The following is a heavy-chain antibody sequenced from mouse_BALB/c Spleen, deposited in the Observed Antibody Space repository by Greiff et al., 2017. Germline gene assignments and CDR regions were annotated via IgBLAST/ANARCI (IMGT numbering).Heavy chain of an antibody. CDR1: GYNFTSYW. Sequence: VQLQQPGAELVKPGTSVKLSCKASGYNFTSYWINWVKLRPGQGLEWIGDIYPGSGSTNYNEKFKSKATLTVDTSSSTAYMQLSSLASEDSALYYCAREDNYWGQGTTLTVSS. V-gene: IGHV1-55*01. J-gene: IGHJ2*01. CDR2: IYPGSGST. CDR3: AREDNY. D-gene: IGHD3-3*01.